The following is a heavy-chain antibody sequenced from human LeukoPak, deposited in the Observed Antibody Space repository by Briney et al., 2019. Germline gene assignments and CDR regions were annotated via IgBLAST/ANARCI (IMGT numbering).Heavy chain of an antibody. CDR1: GGSISSSSYY. J-gene: IGHJ4*02. V-gene: IGHV4-39*07. CDR3: ARDGRELALWDYVWGSYRYLLFDY. Sequence: SETLSLTCTVSGGSISSSSYYWGWIRQPPGKGLEWIGSIYYSGSTYYNPSLKSRVTISVDTSKNQFSLKLSSVTAADTAVYYCARDGRELALWDYVWGSYRYLLFDYWGQGTLVTVSS. CDR2: IYYSGST. D-gene: IGHD3-16*02.